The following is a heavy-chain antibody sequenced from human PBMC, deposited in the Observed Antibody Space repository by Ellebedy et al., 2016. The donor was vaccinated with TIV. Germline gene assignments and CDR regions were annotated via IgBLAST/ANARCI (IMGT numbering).Heavy chain of an antibody. CDR2: IKQDGSEK. V-gene: IGHV3-7*01. CDR1: GFTFSNYW. CDR3: ASGGYGRPFDC. J-gene: IGHJ4*02. D-gene: IGHD5-12*01. Sequence: GESLKISCAASGFTFSNYWMKWVRQAPGKGLEWMANIKQDGSEKYYVDSVKGRFTISRDNAKNSLFLQMNSLRVEDTAVYFWASGGYGRPFDCWGQGTLVTVSS.